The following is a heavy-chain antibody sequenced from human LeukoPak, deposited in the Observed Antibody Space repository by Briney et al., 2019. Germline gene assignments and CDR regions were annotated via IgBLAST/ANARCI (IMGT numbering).Heavy chain of an antibody. CDR2: INHSGST. J-gene: IGHJ4*02. CDR3: ARGRWEPRRVLDY. D-gene: IGHD1-26*01. Sequence: PSETLSLTCAVYGGSFSGYYWSWIRQPPGKGLEWIEEINHSGSTNYDPSLKSRVTVSVDTSKNQFSLKLSSVTAADTAVYYCARGRWEPRRVLDYWGQGALVTVSS. V-gene: IGHV4-34*01. CDR1: GGSFSGYY.